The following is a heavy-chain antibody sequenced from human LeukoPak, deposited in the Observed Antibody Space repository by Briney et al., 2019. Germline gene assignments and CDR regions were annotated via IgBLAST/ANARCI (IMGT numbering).Heavy chain of an antibody. CDR3: ARTPYRNYFDY. CDR2: IYYSGST. CDR1: GGSISSHY. Sequence: SETLSLTCTVSGGSISSHYWSWIRQPPGKGLEWIGYIYYSGSTNYNPSLKSRVTISVDTSKNQFSLKLSSVTVADTAVYYCARTPYRNYFDYWGQGTLVTVSS. V-gene: IGHV4-59*11. J-gene: IGHJ4*02. D-gene: IGHD3-16*01.